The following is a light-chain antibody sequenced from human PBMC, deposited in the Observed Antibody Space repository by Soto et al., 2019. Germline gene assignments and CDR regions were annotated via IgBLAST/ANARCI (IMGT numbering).Light chain of an antibody. V-gene: IGLV2-14*01. CDR1: SSDVGGYNY. Sequence: QSALTQPASVSGSPGQSITISCTGTSSDVGGYNYVSWYQQHPGKAPKLMSYDVSNRPSGVSNRFSGSKSGNTASLTISGLQAEDAAAYYCSSYTRSSTVVFGGGTKLTVL. J-gene: IGLJ2*01. CDR2: DVS. CDR3: SSYTRSSTVV.